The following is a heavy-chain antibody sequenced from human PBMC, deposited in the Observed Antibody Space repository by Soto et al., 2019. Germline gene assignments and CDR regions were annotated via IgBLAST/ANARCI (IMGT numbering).Heavy chain of an antibody. CDR1: GGSISSGGYS. CDR3: ARVPSP. V-gene: IGHV4-30-2*01. J-gene: IGHJ5*02. CDR2: IYHSGST. Sequence: QLQLQESGSGLVKPSQTLSLTCAVSGGSISSGGYSWSWIRQPPGKGLEWIGYIYHSGSTYYNPSLQDPGPQTVEKAKNQFSLKLSSVTAADTAVYYCARVPSPWGQGTLVTVSS.